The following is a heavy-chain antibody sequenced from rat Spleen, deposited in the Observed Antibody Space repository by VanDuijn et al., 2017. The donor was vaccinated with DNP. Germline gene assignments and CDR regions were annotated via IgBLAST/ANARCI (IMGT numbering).Heavy chain of an antibody. D-gene: IGHD2-2*01. J-gene: IGHJ4*01. CDR1: GFTFSNYG. Sequence: EVQLVESGGGLVQPGRSLKLSCAASGFTFSNYGMAWVRQAPTKGLEWVATISYDGSSTYYRDSVKGRFTISRDNAKSTLYLQMDSLRSEDTATYYCARGYPDAWGQGASVTVSS. V-gene: IGHV5-29*01. CDR2: ISYDGSST. CDR3: ARGYPDA.